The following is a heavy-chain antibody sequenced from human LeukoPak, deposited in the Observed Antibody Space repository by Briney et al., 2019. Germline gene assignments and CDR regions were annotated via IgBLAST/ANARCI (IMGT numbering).Heavy chain of an antibody. J-gene: IGHJ3*02. CDR3: ARGHNWNDRGAFDI. CDR1: GSTVSSNY. D-gene: IGHD1-1*01. CDR2: TYSGGST. Sequence: TGGSLRLSCAASGSTVSSNYMSWVRQAPGKGLEWVSSTYSGGSTYYADSVKGRFTISRDSSKNTLYLQMSSLRAEDTAVYYCARGHNWNDRGAFDIWGQGTMVTVSS. V-gene: IGHV3-53*01.